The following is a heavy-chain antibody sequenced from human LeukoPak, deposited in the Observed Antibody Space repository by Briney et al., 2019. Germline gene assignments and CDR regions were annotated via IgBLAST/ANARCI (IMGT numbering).Heavy chain of an antibody. CDR3: AHYYYYGSGLNWFDP. V-gene: IGHV4-34*01. J-gene: IGHJ5*02. CDR1: GGSFSGYY. Sequence: SETLSLTCAVYGGSFSGYYWSWIRQPPGKGLEWIGEINHSGSTNYNPSLKSRVTISVDTSKSQFSLKLSSVTAADTAVYYCAHYYYYGSGLNWFDPWGQGTLVTVSS. D-gene: IGHD3-10*01. CDR2: INHSGST.